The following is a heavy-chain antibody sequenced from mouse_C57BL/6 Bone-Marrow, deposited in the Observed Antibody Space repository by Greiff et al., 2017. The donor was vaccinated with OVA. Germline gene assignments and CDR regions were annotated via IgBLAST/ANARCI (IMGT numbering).Heavy chain of an antibody. V-gene: IGHV1-15*01. CDR2: IDPETGGT. CDR1: GYTFTDYE. CDR3: TQGAWFAY. J-gene: IGHJ3*01. Sequence: QVHVKQSGAELVRPGASVTLFCKASGYTFTDYEMHWVKQTPVHGLEWIGAIDPETGGTAYNQKFKGKAILTADKSSSTAYMELRSLTSEDSAVYYCTQGAWFAYWGQGTLVTVSA.